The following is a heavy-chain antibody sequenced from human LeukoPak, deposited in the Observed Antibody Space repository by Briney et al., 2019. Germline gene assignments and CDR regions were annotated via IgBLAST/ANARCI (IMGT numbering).Heavy chain of an antibody. D-gene: IGHD3-3*01. CDR2: INSDGSST. V-gene: IGHV3-74*01. J-gene: IGHJ6*02. CDR1: GFTFSSYW. CDR3: ARGITIFGVVTLYYYYGMDV. Sequence: PGGSLRLSCAASGFTFSSYWMHWVRQAPGKGLVWVSRINSDGSSTSYADSVKGRFTISRDNAKNTLYLQMISLRAEDAAVYYCARGITIFGVVTLYYYYGMDVWGQGTTVTVSS.